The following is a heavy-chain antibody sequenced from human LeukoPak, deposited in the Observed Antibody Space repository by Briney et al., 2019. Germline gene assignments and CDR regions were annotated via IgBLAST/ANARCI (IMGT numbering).Heavy chain of an antibody. D-gene: IGHD3-16*01. V-gene: IGHV2-5*02. CDR1: DFSLSTPGMG. J-gene: IGHJ4*02. CDR2: IYWDDDK. CDR3: AISRRGKIFDY. Sequence: SGPTLVNPTQTLTLTCTFSDFSLSTPGMGVGWIRQPPGKALEWLALIYWDDDKRYSPSLKSRLTITKDTSKNQVVLTMTNMDPVDTATYYCAISRRGKIFDYWGQGTLVTVSS.